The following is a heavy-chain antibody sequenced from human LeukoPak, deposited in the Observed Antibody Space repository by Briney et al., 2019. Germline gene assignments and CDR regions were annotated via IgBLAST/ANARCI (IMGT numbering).Heavy chain of an antibody. CDR2: INPNSGGT. CDR3: ARDRTPYNWNYGYYYYYMDV. Sequence: ASVKVSCKASGYTFTGYYMHWVRQAPGQGLEWMGWINPNSGGTNYAQKFQGRVTMTRDTSISTAYMELSRLRSDDTAAYYCARDRTPYNWNYGYYYYYMDVWGKGTTVTVSS. V-gene: IGHV1-2*02. CDR1: GYTFTGYY. J-gene: IGHJ6*03. D-gene: IGHD1-7*01.